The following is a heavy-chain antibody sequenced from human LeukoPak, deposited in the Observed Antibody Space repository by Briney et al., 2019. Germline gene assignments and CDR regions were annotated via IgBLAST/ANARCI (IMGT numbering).Heavy chain of an antibody. V-gene: IGHV4-59*12. CDR3: ARGATKLYYYYYMDV. J-gene: IGHJ6*03. Sequence: IPSETLSLTCTVSGGSISSYYWSWIRQPPGKGLEWIGYIYYSGNTNYNPSLKSRVTISVDTSKNQFSLKVTSVTAADTAVYYCARGATKLYYYYYMDVWGKGTTVTVSS. CDR2: IYYSGNT. CDR1: GGSISSYY. D-gene: IGHD1-26*01.